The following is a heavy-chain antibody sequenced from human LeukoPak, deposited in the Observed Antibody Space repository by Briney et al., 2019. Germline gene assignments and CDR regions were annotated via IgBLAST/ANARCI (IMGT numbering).Heavy chain of an antibody. V-gene: IGHV1-8*01. CDR1: GYTLTSYE. CDR2: MNPNRGNT. CDR3: ARDYFGSGRGYYYMDV. D-gene: IGHD3-10*01. Sequence: ASVKVSCKASGYTLTSYEINWVRQATGHGLEGMEWMNPNRGNTGYAQKFQGRVTMTRNTSISTAYMELSSLRSEDTAVYYCARDYFGSGRGYYYMDVWGKGTTVTVSS. J-gene: IGHJ6*03.